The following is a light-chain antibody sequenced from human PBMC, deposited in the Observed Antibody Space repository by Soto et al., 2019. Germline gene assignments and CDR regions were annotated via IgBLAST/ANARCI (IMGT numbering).Light chain of an antibody. CDR2: GAS. CDR1: QSVSNN. V-gene: IGKV3-15*01. Sequence: EIVLAQSPATLSLSPGERATLSCRASQSVSNNLAWYHQKPGQAPRLLIYGASARATGIPARFSGSGSGTEFTLTISSLQSEDFAVYYCQQYSNWPGTFGQGTKVDIK. CDR3: QQYSNWPGT. J-gene: IGKJ1*01.